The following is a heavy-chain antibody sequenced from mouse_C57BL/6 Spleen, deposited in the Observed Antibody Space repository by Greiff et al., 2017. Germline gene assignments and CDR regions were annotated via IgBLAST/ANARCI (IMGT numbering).Heavy chain of an antibody. CDR3: ARTGLGYYGSSPLWYFDV. CDR1: GYTFTSYW. Sequence: VKLQQPGAELVKPGASVKLSCKASGYTFTSYWMHWVKQRPGQGLEWIGMIHPNSGSTNYNEKFKSKATLTVDKSSSTAYMQLSSLTSEDSAVYYCARTGLGYYGSSPLWYFDVWGTGTTVTVSS. D-gene: IGHD1-1*01. CDR2: IHPNSGST. J-gene: IGHJ1*03. V-gene: IGHV1-64*01.